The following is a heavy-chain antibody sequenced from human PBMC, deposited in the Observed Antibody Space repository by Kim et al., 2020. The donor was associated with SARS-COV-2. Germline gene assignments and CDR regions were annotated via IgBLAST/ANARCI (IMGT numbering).Heavy chain of an antibody. Sequence: LSLTCAASGFTFSTYAMGWVRQAPGKGLEWVSAISVNGDNTYYADSVKGRFTISRDNSRNTLYVHLNSLRAEDTALYYCAKVIGSGYYYYFDYWGQGALVTVSS. J-gene: IGHJ4*02. CDR3: AKVIGSGYYYYFDY. V-gene: IGHV3-23*01. D-gene: IGHD3-22*01. CDR2: ISVNGDNT. CDR1: GFTFSTYA.